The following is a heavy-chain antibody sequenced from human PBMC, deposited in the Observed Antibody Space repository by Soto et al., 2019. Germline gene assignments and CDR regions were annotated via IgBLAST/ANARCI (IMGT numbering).Heavy chain of an antibody. V-gene: IGHV1-18*01. Sequence: QVQLVQSGAEVKKPGASVKVSCKASGYTFSNYGISWVRQAPGQGLEWMGWISGYNGNTNYAQKLQGRVTMTTDTSTSTAYMELRSLRSDDRAVYYCARDDYGDYVAYFQHWGQGTLVTVSS. CDR3: ARDDYGDYVAYFQH. J-gene: IGHJ1*01. CDR1: GYTFSNYG. D-gene: IGHD4-17*01. CDR2: ISGYNGNT.